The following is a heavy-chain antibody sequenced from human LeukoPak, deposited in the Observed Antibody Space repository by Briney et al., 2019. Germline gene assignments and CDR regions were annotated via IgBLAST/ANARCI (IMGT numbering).Heavy chain of an antibody. CDR1: GGSFTSHH. J-gene: IGHJ3*02. CDR2: INHSGGT. V-gene: IGHV4-34*01. CDR3: ARDRSPTYYYDSSGPGDAFDI. D-gene: IGHD3-22*01. Sequence: PSETLSLTCTVYGGSFTSHHWNWIRQPPGKGLEWIGAINHSGGTNYNPSLKSRVTILLDTSKNQFSLKLSSATAADTAVYYCARDRSPTYYYDSSGPGDAFDIWGQGTMVTVSS.